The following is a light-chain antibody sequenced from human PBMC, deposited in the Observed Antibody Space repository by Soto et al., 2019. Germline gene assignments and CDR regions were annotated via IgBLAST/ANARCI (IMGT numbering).Light chain of an antibody. J-gene: IGKJ2*01. CDR2: GAS. Sequence: EIVLTQSPGTRSLSPGERATLSCRASQSVSSSSYLAWYQQKPGQAPRLLIYGASSRATGIPDRFSGSGSATDFTLTISRLEPEDFVVYYCRQYGSSPSYTFGQGTKLEIK. CDR1: QSVSSSSY. V-gene: IGKV3-20*01. CDR3: RQYGSSPSYT.